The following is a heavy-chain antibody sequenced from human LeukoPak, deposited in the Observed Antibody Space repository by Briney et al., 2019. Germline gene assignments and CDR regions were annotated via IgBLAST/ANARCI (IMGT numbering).Heavy chain of an antibody. Sequence: GGSLRLSCAASGFTFSSYWMSWVRQAPGKGLEWVAVIWYDGSNKYYADSVKGRFTISRDNSKNTLYLQMNSLRAEDTAVYYCARDLGWFGEYLDYWGQGTLVTVSS. CDR2: IWYDGSNK. CDR3: ARDLGWFGEYLDY. J-gene: IGHJ4*02. D-gene: IGHD3-10*01. CDR1: GFTFSSYW. V-gene: IGHV3-33*08.